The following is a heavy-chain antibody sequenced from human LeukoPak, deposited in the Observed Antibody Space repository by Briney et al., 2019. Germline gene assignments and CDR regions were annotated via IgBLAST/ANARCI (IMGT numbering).Heavy chain of an antibody. Sequence: ASVKVSCKASGYTFINYGITWVRQAPGQGLEWMGWISPYNGHTNYAQQFQGRVTMTTGTSTSTASVELRSLISDDTAVYYCARSGFSSGWYYFDSWGQGTLVTVSS. J-gene: IGHJ4*02. CDR3: ARSGFSSGWYYFDS. V-gene: IGHV1-18*01. D-gene: IGHD6-19*01. CDR2: ISPYNGHT. CDR1: GYTFINYG.